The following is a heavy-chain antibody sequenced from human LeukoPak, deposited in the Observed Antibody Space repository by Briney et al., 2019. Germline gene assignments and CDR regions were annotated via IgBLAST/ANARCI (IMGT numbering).Heavy chain of an antibody. V-gene: IGHV1-18*01. CDR2: ISAYNGNT. J-gene: IGHJ3*02. CDR3: ARAGPYDFWSGYWLDI. CDR1: GYTLTSYG. Sequence: ASVKVSCKASGYTLTSYGISWVRQAPGQGLEWMGWISAYNGNTNYAQKLQGRVTMTTDTSTSTAYMELRSLRSDDTAVYYCARAGPYDFWSGYWLDIWGQGTMVTVSS. D-gene: IGHD3-3*01.